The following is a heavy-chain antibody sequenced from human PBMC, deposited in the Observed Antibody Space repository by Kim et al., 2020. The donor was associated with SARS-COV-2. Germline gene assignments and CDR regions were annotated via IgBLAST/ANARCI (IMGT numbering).Heavy chain of an antibody. CDR3: VRENYWAFDI. Sequence: GGSLRLSCATSGFTLSLYSMNWVRQSPGKGLECVSHISGTGTITKHADSVRGRFTISRDNAKNSLFLQMNGLRAEDTAVYYCVRENYWAFDIWGQGTMVT. D-gene: IGHD2-15*01. CDR1: GFTLSLYS. J-gene: IGHJ3*02. CDR2: ISGTGTIT. V-gene: IGHV3-48*04.